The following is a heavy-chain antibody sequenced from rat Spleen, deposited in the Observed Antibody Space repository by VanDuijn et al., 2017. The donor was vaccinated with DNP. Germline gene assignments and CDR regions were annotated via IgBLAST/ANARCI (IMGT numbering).Heavy chain of an antibody. CDR2: ISYDGGGT. CDR1: GFTFSDYN. CDR3: AKNRALDY. Sequence: EVQLLESGGGLVQPGRSLKLSCAASGFTFSDYNLAWVRQTPKKGLEWVATISYDGGGTSYPDSVKGRFTISRDNAENTVYLQMSSLRSEDTATYYCAKNRALDYWGQGVMVTVSS. J-gene: IGHJ2*01. V-gene: IGHV5S10*01. D-gene: IGHD1-5*01.